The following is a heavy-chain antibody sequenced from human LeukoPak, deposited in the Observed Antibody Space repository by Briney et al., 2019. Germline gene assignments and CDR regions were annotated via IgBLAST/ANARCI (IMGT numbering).Heavy chain of an antibody. CDR2: IDGSSGHI. CDR1: GFSFGNYA. CDR3: ARGYCGGDCYGD. Sequence: GGSLRLSCAASGFSFGNYAMNWVRQAPGKGLEWVSSIDGSSGHIYYADSVKGRFTISRDNTKSSLYLQMNSLRAEDMAVYYCARGYCGGDCYGDWGQGTLVTVSS. V-gene: IGHV3-21*01. D-gene: IGHD2-21*02. J-gene: IGHJ1*01.